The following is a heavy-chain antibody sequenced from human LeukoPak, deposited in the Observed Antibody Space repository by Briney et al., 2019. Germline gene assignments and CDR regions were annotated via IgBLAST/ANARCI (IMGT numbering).Heavy chain of an antibody. CDR3: ARKTGDC. CDR2: IKQDGSVK. CDR1: GFSFSGYW. D-gene: IGHD1-14*01. Sequence: GGSLKLSCAASGFSFSGYWMSWVRQTPGKGLEWVANIKQDGSVKNSVDSMKGRFTISRDNTKNSLYLEMNSLKAEDTAVYYCARKTGDCWGQGTLVIVSS. J-gene: IGHJ4*02. V-gene: IGHV3-7*03.